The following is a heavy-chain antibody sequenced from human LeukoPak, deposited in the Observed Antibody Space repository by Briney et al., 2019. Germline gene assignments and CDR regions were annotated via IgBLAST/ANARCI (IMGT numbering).Heavy chain of an antibody. CDR3: ARGSIFGVVIIPLYFDY. V-gene: IGHV4-34*01. CDR2: INHSGST. CDR1: GGSFSGYY. J-gene: IGHJ4*02. D-gene: IGHD3-3*01. Sequence: SETLSLTCAVYGGSFSGYYWSWIRQPPGRGLEWIGEINHSGSTNYNPSLKSRVTISVDTSKNQFSLKLSSVTAADTAVYYCARGSIFGVVIIPLYFDYWGQGTLVTVSS.